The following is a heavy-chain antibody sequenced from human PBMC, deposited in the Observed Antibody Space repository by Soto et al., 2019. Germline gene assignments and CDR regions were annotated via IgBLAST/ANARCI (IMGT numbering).Heavy chain of an antibody. J-gene: IGHJ3*02. CDR3: AKEWAGQVGGVIVRNAFDI. V-gene: IGHV3-23*01. D-gene: IGHD3-16*02. CDR1: GFTFSSYA. Sequence: EVQLLESGGGLVQPGGSLRLSCAASGFTFSSYAMSWVRQAPGKGLEWVSAISGSGGSTYYADSVKGRFTISRDNSKNTLYLQMNSLRAEDTAVYYCAKEWAGQVGGVIVRNAFDIWGQGTMVTVSS. CDR2: ISGSGGST.